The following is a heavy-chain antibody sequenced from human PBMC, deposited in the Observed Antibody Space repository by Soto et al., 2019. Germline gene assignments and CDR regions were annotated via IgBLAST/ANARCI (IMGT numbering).Heavy chain of an antibody. Sequence: QMPIQQWGAGLLKPSETLSLTCAVSGGSFNDFYWNWVRQPPGEGLEWIGEVNHAGGTDYNPSLKSRVTISEDRSKNQLSLRLKSVTVADTATYYCARRGRYGGRSYTGWGQGTLVTVSS. CDR2: VNHAGGT. J-gene: IGHJ4*02. V-gene: IGHV4-34*01. D-gene: IGHD2-15*01. CDR3: ARRGRYGGRSYTG. CDR1: GGSFNDFY.